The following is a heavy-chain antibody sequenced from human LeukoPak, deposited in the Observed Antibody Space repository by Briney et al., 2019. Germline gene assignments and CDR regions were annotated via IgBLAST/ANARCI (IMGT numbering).Heavy chain of an antibody. CDR2: ISGSGGST. V-gene: IGHV3-23*01. J-gene: IGHJ6*02. CDR3: ANLARYSYGYYYYYGMDV. D-gene: IGHD5-18*01. Sequence: GRSLRLSCAASGFTFDDYAMHWVRQAPGKGLEWVSAISGSGGSTYYADSVKGRFTISRDNSKNTLYLQMNSLRAEDTAVYYCANLARYSYGYYYYYGMDVWGQGTTVTVSS. CDR1: GFTFDDYA.